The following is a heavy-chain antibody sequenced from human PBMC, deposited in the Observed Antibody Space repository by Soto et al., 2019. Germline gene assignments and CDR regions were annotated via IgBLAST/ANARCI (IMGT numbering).Heavy chain of an antibody. Sequence: GGSLRLSCAASEFTFSNYAMHWVRQAPGKGLQWLAIISYDGKNKYYADSVEGRFTISRDNSKNTVYLQMNSLRLEDTAVYYCARGPSYTASSLDYWGQGTLVTLPS. J-gene: IGHJ4*02. CDR1: EFTFSNYA. V-gene: IGHV3-30*03. CDR3: ARGPSYTASSLDY. D-gene: IGHD2-21*02. CDR2: ISYDGKNK.